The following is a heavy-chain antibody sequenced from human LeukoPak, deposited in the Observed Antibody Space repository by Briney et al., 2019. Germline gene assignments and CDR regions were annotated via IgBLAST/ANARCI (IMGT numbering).Heavy chain of an antibody. D-gene: IGHD4/OR15-4a*01. CDR1: GYTFNSYG. CDR3: ARDGRFEYGHFYYFDY. J-gene: IGHJ4*02. Sequence: GASVKVSCKASGYTFNSYGLTWVRQAPGQGLEWMPWISIYNDNRRYAQKFQGRVTLTIDKTTTTAYMELTGLRSDDTATYYCARDGRFEYGHFYYFDYWGQGTLVTVSS. V-gene: IGHV1-18*01. CDR2: ISIYNDNR.